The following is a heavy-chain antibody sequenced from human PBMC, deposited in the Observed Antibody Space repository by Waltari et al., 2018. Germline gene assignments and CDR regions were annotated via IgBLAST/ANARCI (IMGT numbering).Heavy chain of an antibody. CDR1: GGSISSYY. V-gene: IGHV4-59*01. CDR2: ISYSGST. J-gene: IGHJ4*02. D-gene: IGHD6-19*01. Sequence: QVQLQESGPGLVKPSETLSLTCTDSGGSISSYYWSWIRQPPGKGLEWIGYISYSGSTNYNPSLKSRVTISVDTSKNQFSLKLSSVTAADTAVYYCARVERGSGWSSLDYWGQGTLVTVSS. CDR3: ARVERGSGWSSLDY.